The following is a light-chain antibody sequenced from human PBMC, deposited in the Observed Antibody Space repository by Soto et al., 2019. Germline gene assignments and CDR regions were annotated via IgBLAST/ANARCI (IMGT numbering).Light chain of an antibody. V-gene: IGLV7-46*01. CDR2: ETT. CDR1: TGTVTTGHA. Sequence: QAVVTQEPSLTVSPGGTVTLTCGSITGTVTTGHAPYWFQPKPGQAPRTLIYETTNRHSWTPARFSGSLLGGKAALTLSGAQPEDEAEYYCLLSYSGARVFGGGTKLTVL. CDR3: LLSYSGARV. J-gene: IGLJ2*01.